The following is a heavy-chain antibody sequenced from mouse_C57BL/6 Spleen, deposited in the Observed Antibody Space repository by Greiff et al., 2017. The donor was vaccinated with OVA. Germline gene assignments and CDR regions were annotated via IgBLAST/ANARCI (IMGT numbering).Heavy chain of an antibody. V-gene: IGHV1-64*01. Sequence: QVQLQQPGAELVKPGASVKLSCKASGYTFTSYWMHWVKQRPGQGLEWIGMIHPNSGSTNYNEKFKSKATLTVDKSSSTAYMQLSSLTSEDSAVYYCARRGELYYFDYWGQGTTLTVSS. D-gene: IGHD4-1*01. CDR2: IHPNSGST. CDR1: GYTFTSYW. CDR3: ARRGELYYFDY. J-gene: IGHJ2*01.